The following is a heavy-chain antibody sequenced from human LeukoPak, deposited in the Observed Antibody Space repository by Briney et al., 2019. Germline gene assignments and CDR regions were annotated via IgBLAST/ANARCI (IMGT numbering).Heavy chain of an antibody. D-gene: IGHD3-22*01. J-gene: IGHJ4*02. CDR1: GASISSSSYY. CDR2: IYYSGST. V-gene: IGHV4-39*01. Sequence: SETLSLTCTVSGASISSSSYYWGWIRQPPGKGLEWIGSIYYSGSTYYNPSLKSRVTISVDTSKNQFSLKLSSVTAADTAVYYCAGHSTSSGYSPFNYWGQGTLVTVSS. CDR3: AGHSTSSGYSPFNY.